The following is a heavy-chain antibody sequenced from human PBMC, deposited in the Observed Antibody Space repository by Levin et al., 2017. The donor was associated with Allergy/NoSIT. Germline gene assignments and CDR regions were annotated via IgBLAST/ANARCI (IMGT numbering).Heavy chain of an antibody. D-gene: IGHD3-9*01. Sequence: GGSLRLSCAASGFTFSSYDMSWVRQAPGKGLEWVSYISSSSSIIYYADSVKGRFTTSRDNAKNSLYLQMKSLRVEDTAVYYCAREAPAYDILTGYYMGGLDYWGQGTLVTVSS. J-gene: IGHJ4*02. CDR3: AREAPAYDILTGYYMGGLDY. CDR2: ISSSSSII. CDR1: GFTFSSYD. V-gene: IGHV3-48*01.